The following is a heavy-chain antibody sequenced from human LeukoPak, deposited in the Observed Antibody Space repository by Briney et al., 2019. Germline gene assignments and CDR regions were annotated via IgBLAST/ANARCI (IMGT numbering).Heavy chain of an antibody. Sequence: GGSLRLSCAASGFTFSNSWMHWVRQAPGEGLVWVSRMNSDGSIIDYADSVKGRFTISRDNAKNALYLQMNSLRVEDMAVYYCARAGNYYYGYWGLGTLVTVSS. V-gene: IGHV3-74*01. CDR2: MNSDGSII. D-gene: IGHD3-10*01. J-gene: IGHJ4*02. CDR3: ARAGNYYYGY. CDR1: GFTFSNSW.